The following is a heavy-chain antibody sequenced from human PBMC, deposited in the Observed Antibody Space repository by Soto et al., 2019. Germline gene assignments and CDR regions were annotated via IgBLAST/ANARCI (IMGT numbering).Heavy chain of an antibody. D-gene: IGHD6-19*01. CDR3: VRHVNLPLAGTAFYS. J-gene: IGHJ4*02. Sequence: SETLSLTCTVSGGSISSSSYYWGWIRQPPGKGREWIGSIYYSGSTYYNPSLKSRVTISVDTSKNQFSLKLSSVTAADTAVYYCVRHVNLPLAGTAFYSWGPVTLVTVSS. CDR1: GGSISSSSYY. V-gene: IGHV4-39*01. CDR2: IYYSGST.